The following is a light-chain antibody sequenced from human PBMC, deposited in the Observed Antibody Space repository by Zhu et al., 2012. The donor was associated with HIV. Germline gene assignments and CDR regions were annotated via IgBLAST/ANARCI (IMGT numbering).Light chain of an antibody. CDR2: GAS. CDR1: QSIGSY. J-gene: IGKJ2*01. V-gene: IGKV3-15*01. CDR3: QQYNNWPQT. Sequence: IVLTQSPPTLSLSPGERATLSCRASQSIGSYLAWYQQKPGQAPRLLIYGASTRATGIPARFSGSGSGTEFTLTISSMQSEDFAVYYCQQYNNWPQTFGQGTKLEIK.